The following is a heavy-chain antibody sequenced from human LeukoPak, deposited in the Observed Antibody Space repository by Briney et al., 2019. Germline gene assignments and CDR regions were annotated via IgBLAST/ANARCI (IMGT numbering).Heavy chain of an antibody. Sequence: SETLSLTCTVSGGSISSSSYYWGWIRQPPGKGLEWIVSIYYSGSTYYNPSLKSRVTISVDTSKNQFSLKLSSVTAADTAVYYCARLATLGFGSNAFDIWGQGTMVTVSS. V-gene: IGHV4-39*01. D-gene: IGHD3-10*01. CDR3: ARLATLGFGSNAFDI. CDR2: IYYSGST. CDR1: GGSISSSSYY. J-gene: IGHJ3*02.